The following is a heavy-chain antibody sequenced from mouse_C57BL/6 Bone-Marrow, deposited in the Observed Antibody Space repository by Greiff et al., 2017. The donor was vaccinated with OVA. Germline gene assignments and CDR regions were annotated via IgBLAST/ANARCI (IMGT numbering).Heavy chain of an antibody. CDR3: ASPYGSSYWYFDV. D-gene: IGHD1-1*01. CDR2: IDPSDSYT. V-gene: IGHV1-50*01. CDR1: GYTFTSYW. J-gene: IGHJ1*03. Sequence: QVQLQQPGAELVKPGASVKLSCKASGYTFTSYWMQWVKQRPGQGLEWIGEIDPSDSYTNYNQKFKGKATLTVDPSSSTAYMQLSSLTSEDSAVYYCASPYGSSYWYFDVWGTGTTVTVSS.